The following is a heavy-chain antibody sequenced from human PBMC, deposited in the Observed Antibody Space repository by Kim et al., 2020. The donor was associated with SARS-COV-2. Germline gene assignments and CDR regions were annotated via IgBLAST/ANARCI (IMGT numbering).Heavy chain of an antibody. Sequence: DSVKGRFTISRDNAKNSLYLQMNSLRAEDTAVYYCARAPGRDYGGNSVDYWGQGTLVTVSS. J-gene: IGHJ4*02. D-gene: IGHD4-17*01. V-gene: IGHV3-7*01. CDR3: ARAPGRDYGGNSVDY.